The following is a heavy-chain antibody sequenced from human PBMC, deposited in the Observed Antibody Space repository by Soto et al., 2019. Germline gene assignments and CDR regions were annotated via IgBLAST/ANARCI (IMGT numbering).Heavy chain of an antibody. CDR3: ARAISGGSDAFDI. V-gene: IGHV3-7*03. CDR2: IKQDGSEK. CDR1: GFTFSSYW. Sequence: GESLKISCAASGFTFSSYWMSWVRQAPGKGLEWVANIKQDGSEKYYVDSVKGRFTISRDNAKNSLYLQMNSLRAEDTAVYYCARAISGGSDAFDIWGQGTMVTVSS. J-gene: IGHJ3*02. D-gene: IGHD3-3*01.